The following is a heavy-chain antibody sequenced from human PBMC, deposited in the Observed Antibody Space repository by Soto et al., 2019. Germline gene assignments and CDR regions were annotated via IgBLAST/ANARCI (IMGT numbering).Heavy chain of an antibody. V-gene: IGHV4-59*01. CDR2: IYYSGST. CDR3: ARGYGDYGGYFQH. J-gene: IGHJ1*01. D-gene: IGHD4-17*01. Sequence: SETLSLTCTVSGGSISSYYWSWIRQPPGKGLEWIGYIYYSGSTNYNPSLKSRVTISVDTSKNQFSLKLSSVTAADTAVYYCARGYGDYGGYFQHWGQGTLVTVSS. CDR1: GGSISSYY.